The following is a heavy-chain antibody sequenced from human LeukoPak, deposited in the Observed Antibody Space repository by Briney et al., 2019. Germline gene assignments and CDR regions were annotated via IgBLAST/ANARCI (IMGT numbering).Heavy chain of an antibody. CDR3: ARDGGSGYYYSFDY. D-gene: IGHD3-22*01. Sequence: GRSLRLSCAASGFTFSSYAMHWVRQAPGKGLEWVAVISYDGSSKYYADSVKGRFTISRDNSKNTLYLQVNSLRAEDTAVYYCARDGGSGYYYSFDYWGQGTLVTVSS. J-gene: IGHJ4*02. V-gene: IGHV3-30-3*01. CDR1: GFTFSSYA. CDR2: ISYDGSSK.